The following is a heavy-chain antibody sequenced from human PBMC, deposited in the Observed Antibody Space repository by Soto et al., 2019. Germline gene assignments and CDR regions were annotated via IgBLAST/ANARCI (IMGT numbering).Heavy chain of an antibody. CDR2: ISSSSSYI. V-gene: IGHV3-21*01. D-gene: IGHD6-19*01. CDR3: ARSSGWEYGVFER. Sequence: GGSLRLSCAASGFTFSSYSMNWFRQAPGKGLEWVSSISSSSSYIYYADSVKGRFTISRDNAKNSLYLQMNSLRAEDTAVYYCARSSGWEYGVFERRGQGKMVTVSS. J-gene: IGHJ3*01. CDR1: GFTFSSYS.